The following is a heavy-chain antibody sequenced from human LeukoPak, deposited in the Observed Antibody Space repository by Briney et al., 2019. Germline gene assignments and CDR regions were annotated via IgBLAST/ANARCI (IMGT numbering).Heavy chain of an antibody. CDR3: ARDKVVPAAMPEFDY. V-gene: IGHV3-23*01. J-gene: IGHJ4*02. D-gene: IGHD2-2*01. CDR1: GFTFSNYA. CDR2: ISTSGGDT. Sequence: PGGSLRLSCAASGFTFSNYALIWVRQAPGKGLEWVSAISTSGGDTYYADSVKGRFTISRDNSKNTVYLQMNSLRAEDTAVYYCARDKVVPAAMPEFDYWGQGTLVTVSS.